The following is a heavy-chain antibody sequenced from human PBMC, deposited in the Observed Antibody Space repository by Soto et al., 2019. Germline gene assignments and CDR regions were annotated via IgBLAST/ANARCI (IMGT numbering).Heavy chain of an antibody. CDR3: TRGGTSQNSYYWHMDV. Sequence: EVQLVQSGGGLVQPGGSLRLSCAASRFTFSDHYMDWVRQAPRKGLEWVGRGRNKANSYTTEYAASVKGRFTVSRDDSKNLLYLQLNSLKTEDTAVYYCTRGGTSQNSYYWHMDVWGQGTTVTVSS. J-gene: IGHJ6*03. V-gene: IGHV3-72*01. CDR1: RFTFSDHY. CDR2: GRNKANSYTT. D-gene: IGHD2-15*01.